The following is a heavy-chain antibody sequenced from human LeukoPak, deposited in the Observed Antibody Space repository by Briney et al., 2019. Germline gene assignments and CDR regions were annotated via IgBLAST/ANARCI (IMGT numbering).Heavy chain of an antibody. J-gene: IGHJ4*02. CDR1: GFTFSNYA. CDR3: ARLRSYGFDY. V-gene: IGHV3-64D*09. CDR2: ISSNGGIT. D-gene: IGHD5-18*01. Sequence: GGSLRLSCSASGFTFSNYAIHWVRQAPGKGLEYVSAISSNGGITDYTDSVKGRFTISRDNSKNTLYLQMSSLRAEDTAVYYCARLRSYGFDYWGQGTLVTVSS.